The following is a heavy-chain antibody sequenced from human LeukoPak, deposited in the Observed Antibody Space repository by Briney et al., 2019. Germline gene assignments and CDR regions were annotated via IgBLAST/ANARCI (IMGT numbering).Heavy chain of an antibody. Sequence: SETLSLTCTVSGGSISGDNYYWSWIRQPAGKGLEWIGRISTSGSTSYNPSLKSRVTISVDMSKNQFSLKVSSVTAADTAVYYCARGLGYTSDWGQGTLVTVSS. D-gene: IGHD1-1*01. J-gene: IGHJ4*02. CDR3: ARGLGYTSD. V-gene: IGHV4-61*02. CDR2: ISTSGST. CDR1: GGSISGDNYY.